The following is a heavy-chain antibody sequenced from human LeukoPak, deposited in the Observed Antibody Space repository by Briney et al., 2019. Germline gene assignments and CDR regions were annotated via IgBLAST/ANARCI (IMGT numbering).Heavy chain of an antibody. CDR2: INPNSGGT. D-gene: IGHD3-10*01. CDR3: ARDSGRITMVRGVPGLFDY. J-gene: IGHJ4*02. CDR1: GYTFTGYY. V-gene: IGHV1-2*04. Sequence: ASVKVSCKASGYTFTGYYMHWVRQAPGQGLEWMGWINPNSGGTNYAQKFQGWVTMTRDTSISTAYMELSRLRSDDTAVYYCARDSGRITMVRGVPGLFDYWGQGTLVTVSS.